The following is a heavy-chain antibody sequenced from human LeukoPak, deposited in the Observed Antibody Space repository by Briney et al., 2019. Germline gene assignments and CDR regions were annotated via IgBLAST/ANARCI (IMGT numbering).Heavy chain of an antibody. Sequence: GGSLRLSCAASGFTFSDYYMSWIRQAPGKGLEWVSYISSSGSTIYYADSVKGRFTISRDNAKNSLYLQMNSLRAEDTAVYYCARALYSGYEAPGFDYWGQGTLVTVSS. D-gene: IGHD5-12*01. V-gene: IGHV3-11*01. CDR1: GFTFSDYY. CDR2: ISSSGSTI. CDR3: ARALYSGYEAPGFDY. J-gene: IGHJ4*02.